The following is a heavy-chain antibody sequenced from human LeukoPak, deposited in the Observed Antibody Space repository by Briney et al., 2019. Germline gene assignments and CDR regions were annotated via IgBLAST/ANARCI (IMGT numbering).Heavy chain of an antibody. CDR1: GGSISSGGYY. V-gene: IGHV4-31*03. D-gene: IGHD3-3*01. Sequence: PSQTLSLTCTVSGGSISSGGYYWSWIRQHPGKGLEWIGYIFYSGSTYYNPSLKSRVTISVDTSKNQFPLKLSSVTAADTAVYYCARTRYSSSYHAFDNWGQGTLVTVSS. CDR3: ARTRYSSSYHAFDN. CDR2: IFYSGST. J-gene: IGHJ4*02.